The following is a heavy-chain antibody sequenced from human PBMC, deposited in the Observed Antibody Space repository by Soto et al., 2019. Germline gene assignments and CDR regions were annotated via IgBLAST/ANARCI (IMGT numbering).Heavy chain of an antibody. Sequence: QVQLVQSGAEVKETGSSVKVSCKSSGYIFKNYAVTWLRQAPGQGLEWMGGIIPVFGTPDYSQKFRGRVTITADESKSTVYMELRSLTYADTAVYSCASHLYDYVCGSYRHWCQVTLVTVSS. CDR1: GYIFKNYA. J-gene: IGHJ4*02. D-gene: IGHD3-16*02. CDR2: IIPVFGTP. V-gene: IGHV1-69*01. CDR3: ASHLYDYVCGSYRH.